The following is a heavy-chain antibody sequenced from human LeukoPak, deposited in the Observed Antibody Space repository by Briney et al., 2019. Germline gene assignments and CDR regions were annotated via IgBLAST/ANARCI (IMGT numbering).Heavy chain of an antibody. V-gene: IGHV3-11*04. CDR1: GGSFSGYY. CDR3: ARADDSSSGYFDY. CDR2: ISNSGNTI. J-gene: IGHJ4*02. Sequence: LSLTCAVYGGSFSGYYWSWIRQAPGKGLEWVSYISNSGNTIKYADSMKGRFTISRDNAKNSLYLQMDSLRAEDTAVYYCARADDSSSGYFDYWGQGTLVTVSS. D-gene: IGHD6-6*01.